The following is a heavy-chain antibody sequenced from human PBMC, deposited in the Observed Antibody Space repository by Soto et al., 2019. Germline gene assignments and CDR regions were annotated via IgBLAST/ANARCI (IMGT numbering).Heavy chain of an antibody. CDR1: GYTFTSYG. CDR3: ARGRYGDY. Sequence: QVHLVQSGAEVKMPGASVKVSCKASGYTFTSYGITWVRQAPGQGLEWMGWISAHNGNTDYAQKLQGRVIVTRDTSTSTAYMELRSLISDDTAVYYCARGRYGDYWSQGALVTVSS. CDR2: ISAHNGNT. D-gene: IGHD1-1*01. J-gene: IGHJ4*02. V-gene: IGHV1-18*01.